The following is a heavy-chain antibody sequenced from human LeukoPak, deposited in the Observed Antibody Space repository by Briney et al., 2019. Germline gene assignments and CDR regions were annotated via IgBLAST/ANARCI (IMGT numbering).Heavy chain of an antibody. CDR3: AIFVYGSCSYYFDY. CDR2: INPNSGGT. Sequence: ASVKVSCKASGYTFTGYYMHWVRQAPGQGLEWMGWINPNSGGTNYAQKFQGRVTMTRDTSISTAYMELSRLRSDDTAVYYCAIFVYGSCSYYFDYWGQGTLVTVSS. J-gene: IGHJ4*02. D-gene: IGHD1-26*01. V-gene: IGHV1-2*02. CDR1: GYTFTGYY.